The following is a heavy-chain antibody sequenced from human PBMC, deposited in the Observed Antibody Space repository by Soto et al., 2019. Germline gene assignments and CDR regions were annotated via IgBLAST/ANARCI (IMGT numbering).Heavy chain of an antibody. Sequence: GGSLRLSCAASGFTFSNDWMNWVRQGPGKGLEWVSRIISGGTRVTYADSVKGRFTIARDNAKNTLYLEMHSLTAEDTAVYYCARERTSKGGMDVWGQGTTVTVS. J-gene: IGHJ6*02. CDR2: IISGGTRV. CDR1: GFTFSNDW. V-gene: IGHV3-74*01. CDR3: ARERTSKGGMDV.